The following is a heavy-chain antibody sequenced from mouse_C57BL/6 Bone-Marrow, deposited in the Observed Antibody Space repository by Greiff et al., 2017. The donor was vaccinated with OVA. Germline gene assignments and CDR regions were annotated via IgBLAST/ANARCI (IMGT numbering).Heavy chain of an antibody. V-gene: IGHV1-50*01. CDR3: AREAYDGGTHFDY. Sequence: QVQLQQPGAELVKPGASVKLSCKASGYTFTSYWMQWVKQRPGPGLEWIGEIDPSDSYTNYNQKFKGKATLTVDTSSSTAYMQLSILTSEDSAVYDCAREAYDGGTHFDYWGQGTTLTVSS. D-gene: IGHD2-12*01. CDR1: GYTFTSYW. CDR2: IDPSDSYT. J-gene: IGHJ2*01.